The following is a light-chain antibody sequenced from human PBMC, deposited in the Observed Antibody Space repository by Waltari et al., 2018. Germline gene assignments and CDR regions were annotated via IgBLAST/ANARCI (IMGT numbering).Light chain of an antibody. CDR3: ALSMGSGIWV. CDR1: SGFVSAAHS. J-gene: IGLJ3*02. CDR2: DTT. Sequence: QTVVTQEPSLSVSPGGTVTLTCGLSSGFVSAAHSPYWFHQAPGQAPRTLTFDTTTRSSGVPYRFSGSILDNKAALTITGAQAEDECDYYCALSMGSGIWVFGGGTKLTVL. V-gene: IGLV8-61*01.